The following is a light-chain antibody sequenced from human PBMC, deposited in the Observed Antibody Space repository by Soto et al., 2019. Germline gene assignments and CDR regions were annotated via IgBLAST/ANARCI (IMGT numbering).Light chain of an antibody. V-gene: IGLV2-14*01. J-gene: IGLJ2*01. CDR1: SSDVGGYNY. CDR3: SSYTGSNTPVV. Sequence: QSALTQPASVSGSPGQSITISCTGTSSDVGGYNYVSWYQQHPGKAPNLIIFDVSNRPSGVSNRFSGSKSGNSASLTISGLQAEDGADYYCSSYTGSNTPVVFGGGTKLTVL. CDR2: DVS.